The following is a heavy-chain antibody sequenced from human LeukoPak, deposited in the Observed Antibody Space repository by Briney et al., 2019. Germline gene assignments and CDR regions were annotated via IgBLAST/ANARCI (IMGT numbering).Heavy chain of an antibody. CDR1: GGTFSSYA. J-gene: IGHJ3*02. D-gene: IGHD6-13*01. Sequence: SVKVSCKASGGTFSSYAFSWVRQAPGQGLEWMGGIIPIFGTANYAQKFQGRVTITADESTSTAYMELSSLRSEDTAVYYCASEPSSSWYGAFDIWGQGTMVTVSS. V-gene: IGHV1-69*13. CDR2: IIPIFGTA. CDR3: ASEPSSSWYGAFDI.